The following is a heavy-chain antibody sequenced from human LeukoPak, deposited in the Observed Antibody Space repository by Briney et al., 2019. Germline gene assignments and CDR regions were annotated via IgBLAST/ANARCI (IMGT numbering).Heavy chain of an antibody. D-gene: IGHD6-25*01. J-gene: IGHJ4*02. CDR1: EFTFSSYS. Sequence: GGSLRLSCAASEFTFSSYSMNWVRQAPGKGLEWISSISISSTYIYYADSVKGRFTISRDNAKNSLYLQMNSLRAEDTAVYYCARGPPTAGAFDYWGQGTLVTVSS. V-gene: IGHV3-21*01. CDR2: ISISSTYI. CDR3: ARGPPTAGAFDY.